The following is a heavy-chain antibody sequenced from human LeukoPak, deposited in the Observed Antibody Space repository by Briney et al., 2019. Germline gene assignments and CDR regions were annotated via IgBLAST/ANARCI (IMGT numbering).Heavy chain of an antibody. CDR3: TRGLEYSSTDAFDI. D-gene: IGHD6-6*01. J-gene: IGHJ3*02. V-gene: IGHV3-21*01. CDR2: IRSGRRYI. CDR1: GITFSRHS. Sequence: PGGSLRLSCEVSGITFSRHSMNWVRQAPGKGLEWVASIRSGRRYIYHAGSVRGRFTISGDNAEKSLYLEMNSLRVEDTAVYYCTRGLEYSSTDAFDIWGQGIMVTVS.